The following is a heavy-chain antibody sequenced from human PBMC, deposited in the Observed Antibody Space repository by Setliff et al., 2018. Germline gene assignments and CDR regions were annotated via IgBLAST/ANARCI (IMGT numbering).Heavy chain of an antibody. CDR1: GLSYINDW. CDR2: INPHGSEK. V-gene: IGHV3-7*01. Sequence: QAGGSLRLSCTASGLSYINDWVSWVRQAPGKGLEWLASINPHGSEKYYADSVKGRFTISRDNAKNSLSLQMNNLRTEDTAVYYCFGAGTCSYWGQGTLVTVSS. CDR3: FGAGTCSY. J-gene: IGHJ4*02. D-gene: IGHD3-10*01.